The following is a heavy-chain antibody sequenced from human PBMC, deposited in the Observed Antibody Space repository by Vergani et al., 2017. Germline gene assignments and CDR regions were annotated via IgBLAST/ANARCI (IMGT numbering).Heavy chain of an antibody. J-gene: IGHJ5*02. CDR1: GCSFGSYG. CDR2: ISDYGGNK. Sequence: QVQLVESGGNVVQSGTSLRLSCAASGCSFGSYGMLWVCQSPGKGRGWVAVISDYGGNKYSADSVKGRFTIYQDNTVDMLSLQMNSLRPDDTAVYYCGGGGRGAHGDFWSRLGPWGQGTRVIVSS. CDR3: GGGGRGAHGDFWSRLGP. D-gene: IGHD3-3*01. V-gene: IGHV3-30*03.